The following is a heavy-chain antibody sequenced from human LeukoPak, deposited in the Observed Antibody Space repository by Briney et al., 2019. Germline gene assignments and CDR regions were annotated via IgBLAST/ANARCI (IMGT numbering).Heavy chain of an antibody. Sequence: ASVKVSCKASGYTFTGYYMHWVRQAPGQGLEWMGWINPNSGGTNYAQKFQGRVTMTRDTSISTAYMELSRLRSDDMAVYYCARAYAPDDYADYWGQGTLVTVSS. V-gene: IGHV1-2*02. D-gene: IGHD3-16*01. CDR2: INPNSGGT. CDR1: GYTFTGYY. J-gene: IGHJ4*02. CDR3: ARAYAPDDYADY.